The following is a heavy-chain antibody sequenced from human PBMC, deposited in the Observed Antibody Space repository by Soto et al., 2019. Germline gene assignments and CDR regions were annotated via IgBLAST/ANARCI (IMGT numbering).Heavy chain of an antibody. Sequence: QVQLVQSGAEMKKPGSSVKVSCQSSGGTFNTYAMNWVRQAPGQGPEWMGDISPMFGAANYAPKFQGRVTITADESTGKSYMQLSSLTSEDTDLYYCAREVQVYTPAFVYWGQVTLVTVSS. V-gene: IGHV1-69*19. CDR2: ISPMFGAA. J-gene: IGHJ4*02. CDR1: GGTFNTYA. CDR3: AREVQVYTPAFVY.